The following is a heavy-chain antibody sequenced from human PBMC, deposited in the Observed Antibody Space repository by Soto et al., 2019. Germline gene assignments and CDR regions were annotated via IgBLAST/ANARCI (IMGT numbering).Heavy chain of an antibody. D-gene: IGHD2-15*01. CDR2: IWYDGSNK. J-gene: IGHJ6*02. Sequence: RTVSGAASGFTFSSYGMHWVRQAPGKGLEWVAVIWYDGSNKDYADSVKGRFTISRDNSKNTLYLQMNSLRAEDTAVYYCARDSCSGGSCYYYYGMDVWGQGTTVTVSS. CDR3: ARDSCSGGSCYYYYGMDV. V-gene: IGHV3-33*01. CDR1: GFTFSSYG.